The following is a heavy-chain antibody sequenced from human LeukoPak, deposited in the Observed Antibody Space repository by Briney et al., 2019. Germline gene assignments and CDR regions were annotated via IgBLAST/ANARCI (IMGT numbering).Heavy chain of an antibody. CDR2: IGGSGGVI. V-gene: IGHV3-11*01. CDR1: GFTFSNYY. CDR3: AADITGYFDY. J-gene: IGHJ4*02. D-gene: IGHD2-8*02. Sequence: TGGSLRLSCEASGFTFSNYYMTWVRQAPGRGLESLSYIGGSGGVIYYADSVKGRFTISRDNAKNSLYLQMNSLRAEDTAVYYCAADITGYFDYWGQGALVTVSS.